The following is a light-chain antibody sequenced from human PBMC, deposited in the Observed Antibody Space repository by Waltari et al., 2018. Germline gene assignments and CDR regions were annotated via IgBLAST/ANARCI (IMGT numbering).Light chain of an antibody. J-gene: IGLJ2*01. Sequence: SYVPTQPPSVSVAPGPTASVIFGGVNNGGKSADCNFQKAGQAPVLGVHDDSDRPSGIPERLSGSNSGNTATLTISRVEAGDEADFYCQVWDSGSGHPHVVFGGGTRLTVL. CDR3: QVWDSGSGHPHVV. V-gene: IGLV3-21*02. CDR1: NNGGKS. CDR2: DDS.